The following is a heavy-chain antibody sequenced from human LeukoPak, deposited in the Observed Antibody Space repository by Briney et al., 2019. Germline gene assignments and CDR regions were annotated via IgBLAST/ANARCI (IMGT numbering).Heavy chain of an antibody. CDR1: GYSFTSYW. J-gene: IGHJ3*02. Sequence: GESLRISCKGSGYSFTSYWINWVRQMPGKGLEWMGRIDPSDSCTNYSPSFQGHVTISADKSISTAYLQWSSLKASDTAMYYCARHGTPSDAFDIWGQGTMVTVSS. CDR2: IDPSDSCT. V-gene: IGHV5-10-1*01. CDR3: ARHGTPSDAFDI. D-gene: IGHD5-24*01.